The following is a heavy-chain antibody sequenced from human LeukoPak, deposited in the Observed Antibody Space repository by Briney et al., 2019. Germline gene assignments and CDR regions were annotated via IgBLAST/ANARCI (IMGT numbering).Heavy chain of an antibody. D-gene: IGHD3-22*01. Sequence: SETLSLTCTVSGGSISSTSYYWGWIRQPPGKGLEWIGSIYYSGTTYYNPSLKSRVTISVDTSKNQFSLKLNSVTAADTAVYYCARGGYYYDSSDFDYWGQGTLVTVSS. CDR2: IYYSGTT. J-gene: IGHJ4*02. V-gene: IGHV4-39*01. CDR1: GGSISSTSYY. CDR3: ARGGYYYDSSDFDY.